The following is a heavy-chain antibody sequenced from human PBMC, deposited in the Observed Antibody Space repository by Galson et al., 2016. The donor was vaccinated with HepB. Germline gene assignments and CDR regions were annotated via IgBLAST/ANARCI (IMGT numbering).Heavy chain of an antibody. V-gene: IGHV3-30*04. D-gene: IGHD3-3*01. Sequence: SLRLSCAASGFTFSNYAMYWVRQAPGKGLEWLTLISYDGRNKSYADSVKGRFTISRDNSKSTLYLQMNSLRAEDTAVYYCARDTYYDFWNGYSGYYYGMDVWGQGTTVSVSS. CDR3: ARDTYYDFWNGYSGYYYGMDV. CDR1: GFTFSNYA. CDR2: ISYDGRNK. J-gene: IGHJ6*02.